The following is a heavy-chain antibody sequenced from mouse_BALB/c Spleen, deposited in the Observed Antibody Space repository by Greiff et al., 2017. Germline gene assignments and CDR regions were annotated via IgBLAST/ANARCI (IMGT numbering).Heavy chain of an antibody. CDR1: GDSITSDYA. CDR2: ISYSGST. CDR3: AREGNWSFDV. J-gene: IGHJ1*01. V-gene: IGHV3-2*02. Sequence: EVKLLESGPSLVKPSQTLSLTCSVTGDSITSDYAWNWIRQFPGNKLEWMGYISYSGSTSYNPSLKSRISITRDTSKNQFFLQLNSVTTEDTATYYCAREGNWSFDVWGAGTTVTVSS.